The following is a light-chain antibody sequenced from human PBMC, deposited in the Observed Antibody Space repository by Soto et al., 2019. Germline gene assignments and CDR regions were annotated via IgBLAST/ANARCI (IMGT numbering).Light chain of an antibody. CDR2: DAS. Sequence: DIQMIQSPSSLSASVGDRVTITCQASQEISNYLNRYQQKPGQAPKLLIYDASNLERGVPSRFSGRGSGTDFTFTISSLQPEDFATYYCQQYDHLPRTFGRGTKVEIK. CDR3: QQYDHLPRT. V-gene: IGKV1-33*01. J-gene: IGKJ1*01. CDR1: QEISNY.